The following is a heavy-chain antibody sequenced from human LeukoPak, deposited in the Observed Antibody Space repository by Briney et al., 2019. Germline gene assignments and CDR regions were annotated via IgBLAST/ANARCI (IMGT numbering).Heavy chain of an antibody. V-gene: IGHV4-4*07. CDR3: AREGSMTARPFVSIDY. CDR1: GGSISSYY. CDR2: IHTSGST. D-gene: IGHD6-6*01. Sequence: PSETLSLTCTVSGGSISSYYWSWIRQPAGQGQEWIGRIHTSGSTDYNPSLESRVTMSVDTSKNQFSLKLSSVTAADTAVYYCAREGSMTARPFVSIDYWGQGTLVTVSS. J-gene: IGHJ4*02.